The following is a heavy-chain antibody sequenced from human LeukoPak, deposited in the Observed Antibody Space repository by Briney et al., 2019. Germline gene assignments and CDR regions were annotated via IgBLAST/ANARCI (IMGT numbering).Heavy chain of an antibody. CDR1: GLTFSSAW. Sequence: GGSLRLSCAASGLTFSSAWMHWVRQTPGKGLVWVSRIQSDGTTTYADSVRGRFTISRDNAKNTLCLQMNNLRAEDTGIYYCARDGSYKLDYWGQGTLVTVSS. V-gene: IGHV3-74*01. CDR3: ARDGSYKLDY. CDR2: IQSDGTT. D-gene: IGHD1-26*01. J-gene: IGHJ4*02.